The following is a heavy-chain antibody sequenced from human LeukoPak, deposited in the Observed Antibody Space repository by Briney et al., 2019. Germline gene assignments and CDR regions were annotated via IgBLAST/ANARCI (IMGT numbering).Heavy chain of an antibody. D-gene: IGHD2-8*01. Sequence: SETLSLTCTVSGGSISSYYWSWIRQPAGKGLEWIWRIYTSGSTNYNPSLKSRVTMSVDTSKNQFSLKLSSVTHADTAVYYCARSSRIGVQMVYAMEGGRYFDLWGRGTLVTASS. V-gene: IGHV4-4*07. CDR1: GGSISSYY. CDR3: ARSSRIGVQMVYAMEGGRYFDL. CDR2: IYTSGST. J-gene: IGHJ2*01.